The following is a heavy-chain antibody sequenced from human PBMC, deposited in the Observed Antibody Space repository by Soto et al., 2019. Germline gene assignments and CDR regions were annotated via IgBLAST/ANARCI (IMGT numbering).Heavy chain of an antibody. D-gene: IGHD5-12*01. Sequence: AGGSLRLSCVASGFTFDDYTMHWVRQAPGKGLEWVSLISSDGTSSYYADSLKGRFTISRDNSKNSLFLQMNNLRTEDTALYYCAKDASGYDMAFDYWGQGALVTVSS. V-gene: IGHV3-43*01. CDR3: AKDASGYDMAFDY. CDR1: GFTFDDYT. CDR2: ISSDGTSS. J-gene: IGHJ4*02.